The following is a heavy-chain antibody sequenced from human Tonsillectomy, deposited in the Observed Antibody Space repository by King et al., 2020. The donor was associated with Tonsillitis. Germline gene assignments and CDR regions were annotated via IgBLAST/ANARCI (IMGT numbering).Heavy chain of an antibody. V-gene: IGHV5-51*01. CDR2: IYPGDSDT. J-gene: IGHJ4*02. D-gene: IGHD3-22*01. Sequence: VQLVESGAEVKKPGESLKISCKGSGYSFTSYWIDWVRQMPGKGLEWMGIIYPGDSDTRYSPSFQGQVTISADKSISTAYLQWSSLKASDTAMYYCALFYYDSNVTQDGDYWGQGTLVTVSS. CDR1: GYSFTSYW. CDR3: ALFYYDSNVTQDGDY.